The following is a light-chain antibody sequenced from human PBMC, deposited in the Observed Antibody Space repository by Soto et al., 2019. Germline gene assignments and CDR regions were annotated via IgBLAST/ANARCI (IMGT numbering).Light chain of an antibody. V-gene: IGKV3-20*01. Sequence: ESVLTQSPGILSLSPGERASLSFVASQSLSSNFLAWYQQKPGQAPRLLIYGASSRATGIPDRFSGTGFETDFTLTINRLEPEDFAVYYCQQYENSPITFGQGTRLEI. CDR1: QSLSSNF. J-gene: IGKJ5*01. CDR2: GAS. CDR3: QQYENSPIT.